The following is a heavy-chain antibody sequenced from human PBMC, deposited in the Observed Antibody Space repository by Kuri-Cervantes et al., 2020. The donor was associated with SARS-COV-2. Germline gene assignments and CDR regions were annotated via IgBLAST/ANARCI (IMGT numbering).Heavy chain of an antibody. Sequence: ASVKVSCKASGGSFSSYAISWVRQAPGQGLEWMGWMNPNSGNTGYAQKFQGRVTITRDTSASTAYMELSSLRSEDTAVYYCARDLEAVKRYVAPYYYYYGMDVWGQGTTVTVSS. J-gene: IGHJ6*02. D-gene: IGHD3-16*01. CDR1: GGSFSSYA. CDR2: MNPNSGNT. CDR3: ARDLEAVKRYVAPYYYYYGMDV. V-gene: IGHV1-8*03.